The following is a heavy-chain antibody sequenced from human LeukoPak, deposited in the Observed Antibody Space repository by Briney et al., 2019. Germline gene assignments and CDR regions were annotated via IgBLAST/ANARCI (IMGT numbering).Heavy chain of an antibody. V-gene: IGHV3-30-3*01. CDR3: ARSGGLQKFDY. Sequence: GRSLRLSCAASEFTFSNYAVHWVRQAPGKGLQWVAVISYDGNTIHYADSVKGRFTISRDTSKNTLYLHMNSLRTEDTAVYYCARSGGLQKFDYWGQGTLVTVSS. CDR2: ISYDGNTI. J-gene: IGHJ4*02. D-gene: IGHD4-11*01. CDR1: EFTFSNYA.